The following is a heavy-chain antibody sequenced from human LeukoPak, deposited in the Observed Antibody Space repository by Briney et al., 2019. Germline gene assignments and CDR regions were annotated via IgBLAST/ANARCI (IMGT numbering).Heavy chain of an antibody. J-gene: IGHJ3*02. D-gene: IGHD4-17*01. Sequence: GASVKVSCKASGGTFSSYAISWVRQAPGQGLEWMGRIIPILGIANYAQKFQGRVTITADKSTSTAYMELSSLRSEDTAVYYCARDWGDYGNVLGYAFDIWGQGTMVTVSS. V-gene: IGHV1-69*04. CDR2: IIPILGIA. CDR3: ARDWGDYGNVLGYAFDI. CDR1: GGTFSSYA.